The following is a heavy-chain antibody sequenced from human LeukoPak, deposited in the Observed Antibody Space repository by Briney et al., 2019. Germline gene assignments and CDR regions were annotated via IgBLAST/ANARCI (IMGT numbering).Heavy chain of an antibody. V-gene: IGHV3-23*01. J-gene: IGHJ4*02. CDR3: ATNRTTGGHRFDY. Sequence: PGGSLRLSCTASGFTFSSFAMSWVRQAPRKGLDWVSAISGSGDSTSYADSVRGRFIISRDNSKNTLYLQMDSLRAEDTAVYYCATNRTTGGHRFDYWGQGTLVTVSS. CDR2: ISGSGDST. D-gene: IGHD1-1*01. CDR1: GFTFSSFA.